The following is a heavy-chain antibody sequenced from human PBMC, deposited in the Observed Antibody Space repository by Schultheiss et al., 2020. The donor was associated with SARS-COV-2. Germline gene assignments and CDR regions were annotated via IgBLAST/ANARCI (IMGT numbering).Heavy chain of an antibody. CDR2: INPNSGGT. J-gene: IGHJ5*02. Sequence: ASVKVSCKASGGTFSSYAISWVRQAPGQGLEWMGWINPNSGGTNYAQKFQGRVTMTRDTSISTAYMELSRLRSDDTAVYYCAKDGEDMRFDPWGQGTLVTVSS. CDR1: GGTFSSYA. CDR3: AKDGEDMRFDP. D-gene: IGHD2-15*01. V-gene: IGHV1-2*02.